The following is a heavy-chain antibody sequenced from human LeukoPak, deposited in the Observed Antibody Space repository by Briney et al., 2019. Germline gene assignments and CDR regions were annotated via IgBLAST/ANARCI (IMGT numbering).Heavy chain of an antibody. D-gene: IGHD5-12*01. CDR3: AKTSRANSAYDSPFDY. V-gene: IGHV3-23*01. J-gene: IGHJ4*02. CDR2: VRGSGTDT. CDR1: GFTFSTYA. Sequence: GGSLRLSCAASGFTFSTYAMSWVRQAPGKGLEWVSAVRGSGTDTYYADSVKGRFTISRDNSKNTLYLQMNSLGAEDTAIYYCAKTSRANSAYDSPFDYWGQGTLVTVSS.